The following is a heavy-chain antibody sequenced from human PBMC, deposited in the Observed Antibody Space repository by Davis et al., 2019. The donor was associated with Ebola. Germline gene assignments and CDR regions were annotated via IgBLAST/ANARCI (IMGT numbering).Heavy chain of an antibody. CDR1: GGTFSSYA. CDR2: IIPIFGTA. V-gene: IGHV1-69*13. J-gene: IGHJ4*02. CDR3: ATGGSSSSPFDY. D-gene: IGHD6-6*01. Sequence: SVKVSCKASGGTFSSYAISWVRQAPGQGLEWMGGIIPIFGTANYAQKFQGRVTITADESTSTAYMELSSLRSEDTAVYYCATGGSSSSPFDYWGQGTLVTVSS.